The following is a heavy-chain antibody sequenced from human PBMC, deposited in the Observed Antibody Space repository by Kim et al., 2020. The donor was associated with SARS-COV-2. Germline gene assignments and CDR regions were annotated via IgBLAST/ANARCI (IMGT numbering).Heavy chain of an antibody. CDR3: ARGPLAVAGGFDY. Sequence: YSEKFQSRVTITRDASASTAYMELSSLRSEDTALYYCARGPLAVAGGFDYWGQGTLVTVSS. D-gene: IGHD6-19*01. V-gene: IGHV1-3*01. J-gene: IGHJ4*02.